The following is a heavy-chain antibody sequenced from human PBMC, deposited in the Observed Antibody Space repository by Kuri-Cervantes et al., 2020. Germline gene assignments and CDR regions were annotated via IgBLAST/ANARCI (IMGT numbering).Heavy chain of an antibody. V-gene: IGHV3-48*04. CDR1: GFTFSSYS. CDR2: ISSSGSTI. D-gene: IGHD4-17*01. J-gene: IGHJ3*02. Sequence: GGSLRLSCAASGFTFSSYSMSWIRQAPGKGLEWVSYISSSGSTIYYADSVKGRFTISRDNAKNSLYLQMNSLRAEDTAVYYCAREYGEDAFDIWGQGTMVTVSS. CDR3: AREYGEDAFDI.